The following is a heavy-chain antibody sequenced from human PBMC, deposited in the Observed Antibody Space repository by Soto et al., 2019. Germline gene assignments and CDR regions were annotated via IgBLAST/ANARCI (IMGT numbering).Heavy chain of an antibody. D-gene: IGHD4-17*01. CDR2: INHSGNT. J-gene: IGHJ4*02. CDR3: ARDYIYGGDY. V-gene: IGHV4-34*01. Sequence: SETLSLTCAVYGGSFSGYYWSWIRQPPGKGLEWIGEINHSGNTNYSPFLKSRVTISLDTSKNQFSLKLRSVTAADTAVYYCARDYIYGGDYWGQGTLVTVSS. CDR1: GGSFSGYY.